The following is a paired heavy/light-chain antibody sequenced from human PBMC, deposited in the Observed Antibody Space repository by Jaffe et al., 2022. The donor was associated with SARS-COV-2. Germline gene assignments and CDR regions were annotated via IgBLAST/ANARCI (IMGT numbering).Light chain of an antibody. CDR1: QGISND. J-gene: IGKJ1*01. CDR2: AAS. CDR3: LQYNSYSWT. Sequence: DIQMTQSPSSLSASVGDRVTITCRASQGISNDLGWYQQKPGKAPKRLIYAASSLQSGVPSRFSGSGSGTEFTLTISSLQPEDFATYYCLQYNSYSWTFGQGTKVEIK. V-gene: IGKV1-17*01.
Heavy chain of an antibody. V-gene: IGHV3-23*01. Sequence: EVQLLESGGGLVQPGGSLRLSCGASGFTFGNYAMTWVRLPPGRGLEWVSAISGSGGNTYHADSVKGRVTISRDNSKNTLYLQMNSLRAEDTAVYYCAKVDYFDSRSYYNRKNYNYGMDVWGQGTTVTVSS. CDR3: AKVDYFDSRSYYNRKNYNYGMDV. CDR1: GFTFGNYA. J-gene: IGHJ6*02. D-gene: IGHD3-10*01. CDR2: ISGSGGNT.